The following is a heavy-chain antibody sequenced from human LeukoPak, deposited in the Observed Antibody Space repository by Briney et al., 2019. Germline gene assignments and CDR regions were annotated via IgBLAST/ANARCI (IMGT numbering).Heavy chain of an antibody. CDR3: AKGYSGAWYDFDS. CDR2: IHYSPGYT. CDR1: GFTSSSFA. Sequence: GGSLRLSCAASGFTSSSFAMSWVRQAPGKGLEWVSHIHYSPGYTYYADSVRGRFTISRDNSKNTLFLQMNSLRAEDTAVYYCAKGYSGAWYDFDSWGQGTLVTVSS. D-gene: IGHD6-19*01. J-gene: IGHJ4*02. V-gene: IGHV3-23*01.